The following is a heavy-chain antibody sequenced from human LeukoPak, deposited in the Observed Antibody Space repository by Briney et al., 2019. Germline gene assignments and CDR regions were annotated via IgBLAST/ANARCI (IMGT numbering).Heavy chain of an antibody. CDR2: IWYGGSNK. Sequence: PGGSLRLSCAASGFTVSDNFMSWVRQAPGKGLEWVAVIWYGGSNKYYADSVKGRFTISRDNSKNTLYLQMNSLRAEDTAVYYCAKDGAAAGYFHYWGQGTLVTVSS. CDR1: GFTVSDNF. CDR3: AKDGAAAGYFHY. D-gene: IGHD6-13*01. J-gene: IGHJ4*02. V-gene: IGHV3-30*02.